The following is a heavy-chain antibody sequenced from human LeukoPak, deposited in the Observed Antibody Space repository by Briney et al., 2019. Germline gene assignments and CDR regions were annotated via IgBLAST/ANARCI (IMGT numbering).Heavy chain of an antibody. V-gene: IGHV4-59*01. D-gene: IGHD4-17*01. CDR1: GVSIRTYY. J-gene: IGHJ4*02. CDR3: ARGGDYEIDY. Sequence: SETLSLTCTVSGVSIRTYYWNWIRQPPGKGPERIGYIYRGSTNYNPSFESRVTISVDTSKNQFSLKLSSVTAADTAVHYCARGGDYEIDYWGQGILVTVSS. CDR2: IYRGST.